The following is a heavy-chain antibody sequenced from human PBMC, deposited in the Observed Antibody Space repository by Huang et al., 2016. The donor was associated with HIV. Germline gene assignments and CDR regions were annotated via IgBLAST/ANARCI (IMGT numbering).Heavy chain of an antibody. D-gene: IGHD2-15*01. V-gene: IGHV3-21*01. Sequence: EVQLVESGGGLVKPGGSLRLSCAASGFTFSSYTMNWVRKAPGKGLEGVSSIRSSGRYIYYADSMKGRLTSSRDNAKNSLHLQVNSLRAEDTAVFYCARAKLGSCSDGSCPGGAFDIWGQGTLVSVSS. CDR3: ARAKLGSCSDGSCPGGAFDI. CDR1: GFTFSSYT. CDR2: IRSSGRYI. J-gene: IGHJ3*02.